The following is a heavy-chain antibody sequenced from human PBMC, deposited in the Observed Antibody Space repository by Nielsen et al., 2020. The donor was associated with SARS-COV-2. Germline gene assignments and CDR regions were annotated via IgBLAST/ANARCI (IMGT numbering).Heavy chain of an antibody. CDR1: GFTFSSYS. J-gene: IGHJ4*02. Sequence: GESLKISCAASGFTFSSYSMNWVRQAPGKGLEWVSSISSSSSYTYYADSVKGRFTISRDNAKNSLYLQMNSLRAEDTAVYYCTSVYWGQGTLVTVSS. V-gene: IGHV3-21*01. CDR3: TSVY. CDR2: ISSSSSYT.